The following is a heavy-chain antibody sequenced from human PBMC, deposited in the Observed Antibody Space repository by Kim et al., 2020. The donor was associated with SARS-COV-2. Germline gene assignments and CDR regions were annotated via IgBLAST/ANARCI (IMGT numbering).Heavy chain of an antibody. D-gene: IGHD6-13*01. Sequence: YYADSVKGRFTISRDNSKNTLYLQMNSLRAEDTAVYYCAKGPRIAAAGTIWGQGTLVTVSS. V-gene: IGHV3-23*01. J-gene: IGHJ4*02. CDR3: AKGPRIAAAGTI.